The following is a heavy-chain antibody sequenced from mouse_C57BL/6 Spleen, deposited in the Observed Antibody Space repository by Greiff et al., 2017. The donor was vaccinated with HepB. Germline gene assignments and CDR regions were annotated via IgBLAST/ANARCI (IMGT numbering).Heavy chain of an antibody. CDR2: IDPSDSET. CDR3: AICYGPAGFAY. Sequence: VQLQQPGAELVRPGSSVKLSCKASGYTFTSYWMHWVKQRPIQGLEWIGNIDPSDSETHYNQKFKDKATLTVDKSSSTAYMQRSGLTSEDSAVYCCAICYGPAGFAYWGQGTLVTVSA. V-gene: IGHV1-52*01. D-gene: IGHD2-1*01. CDR1: GYTFTSYW. J-gene: IGHJ3*01.